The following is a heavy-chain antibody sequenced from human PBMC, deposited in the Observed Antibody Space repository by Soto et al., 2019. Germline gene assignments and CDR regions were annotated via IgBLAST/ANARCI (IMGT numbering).Heavy chain of an antibody. CDR3: ARDQESMVRGFVYFDY. CDR2: INPSGGST. Sequence: ASVKVSCKASGGTFSSYAISWVRQAPGQGLEWMGIINPSGGSTSYAQKFQGRVTMTRDTSTSTVYMELSSLRSEDTAVYYCARDQESMVRGFVYFDYWGQGTLVTVSS. V-gene: IGHV1-46*01. CDR1: GGTFSSYA. D-gene: IGHD3-10*01. J-gene: IGHJ4*02.